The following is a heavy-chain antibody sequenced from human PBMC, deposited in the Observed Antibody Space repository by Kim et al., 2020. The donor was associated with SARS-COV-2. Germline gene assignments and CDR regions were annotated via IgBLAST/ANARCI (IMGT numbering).Heavy chain of an antibody. CDR3: ARDLGVAAADTDV. V-gene: IGHV3-33*01. J-gene: IGHJ6*02. D-gene: IGHD6-25*01. Sequence: YADSVKGRFTISRDNSKNTPYLQMNSLRAEDTAVYYCARDLGVAAADTDVWGQGTTVTVSS.